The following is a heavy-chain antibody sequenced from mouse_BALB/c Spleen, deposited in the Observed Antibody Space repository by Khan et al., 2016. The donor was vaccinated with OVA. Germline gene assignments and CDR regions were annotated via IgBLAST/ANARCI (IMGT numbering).Heavy chain of an antibody. CDR1: GYTFPDYE. CDR2: IDPKTGVT. Sequence: VQLLQSGAELVRPGASVTLSCKASGYTFPDYELHWVKQTPVHGLEWIGAIDPKTGVTAYNQKFKGKAILTADKASSTVYLELRSLTSEDSAVYYCTRSTFAYWGQGTLVTVSA. CDR3: TRSTFAY. J-gene: IGHJ3*01. V-gene: IGHV1-15*01.